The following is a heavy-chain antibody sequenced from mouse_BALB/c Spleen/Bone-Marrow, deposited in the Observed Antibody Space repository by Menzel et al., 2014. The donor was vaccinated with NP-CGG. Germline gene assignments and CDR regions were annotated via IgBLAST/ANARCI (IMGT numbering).Heavy chain of an antibody. CDR2: IYYSGTI. D-gene: IGHD2-1*01. Sequence: EVKLMESGPGLVKPSQTVSLTCTVTGISITTGNYRWSWIRQFPGNKLEWIGYIYYSGTITYNPSLTSRTTITRDTSKNQFFLEMNSLTAEGTAPYYCARYYGNYFDYWGQGTTLTVSS. CDR3: ARYYGNYFDY. CDR1: GISITTGNYR. J-gene: IGHJ2*01. V-gene: IGHV3-5*02.